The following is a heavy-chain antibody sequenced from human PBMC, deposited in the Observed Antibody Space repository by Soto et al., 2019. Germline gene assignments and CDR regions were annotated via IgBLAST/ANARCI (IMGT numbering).Heavy chain of an antibody. CDR2: ISAYNGNT. CDR3: ASTPTRILRYFDRLLLY. J-gene: IGHJ4*02. CDR1: GYTFTSYG. V-gene: IGHV1-18*01. Sequence: ASVKVSCKASGYTFTSYGISWVRQAPGQGLEWMGWISAYNGNTNYAQKLQGRVTMTTDTSTSTAYMELRSLRSDDTAVYYCASTPTRILRYFDRLLLYWGQGTLVTVSS. D-gene: IGHD3-9*01.